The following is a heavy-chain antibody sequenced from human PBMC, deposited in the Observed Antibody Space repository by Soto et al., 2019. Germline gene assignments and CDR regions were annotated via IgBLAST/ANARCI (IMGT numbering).Heavy chain of an antibody. D-gene: IGHD3-22*01. CDR1: GFTFSSYA. Sequence: GGSLRLSCAASGFTFSSYAMHWVRQAPGKGLEWVAVISYDGSNKYYADSVKGRFTISRDNSKNTLYLQMNSLRAEDTAVYYCARDLGDMIVVVITYYFDYWGQGTLVTVSS. CDR2: ISYDGSNK. V-gene: IGHV3-30-3*01. J-gene: IGHJ4*02. CDR3: ARDLGDMIVVVITYYFDY.